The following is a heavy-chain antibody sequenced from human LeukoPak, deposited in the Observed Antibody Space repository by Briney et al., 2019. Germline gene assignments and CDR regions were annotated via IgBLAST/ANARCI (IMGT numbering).Heavy chain of an antibody. Sequence: PGGSLRLSCAASGFTFSDYYMSWIRQAPGKGLEWVSYISSSGSTIYYADSVKGRFTISRDNAKNSLYLQMNSLRSDDTAVYYCARALIVVPAAINHWFDPWGQGTLGTVSS. CDR3: ARALIVVPAAINHWFDP. D-gene: IGHD2-2*02. J-gene: IGHJ5*02. V-gene: IGHV3-11*01. CDR2: ISSSGSTI. CDR1: GFTFSDYY.